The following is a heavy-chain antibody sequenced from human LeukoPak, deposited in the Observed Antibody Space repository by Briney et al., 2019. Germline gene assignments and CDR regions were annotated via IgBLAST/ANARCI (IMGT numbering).Heavy chain of an antibody. J-gene: IGHJ4*02. D-gene: IGHD1-26*01. CDR1: GFTFSSYA. CDR3: ARSGGSYVAFDY. Sequence: GGSLRLSCAASGFTFSSYAMHWVRQAPGKGLEWVAVISYDGSNKYYADSVKGRFTISRDNSKNTLYLQMNSLRAEDTAVYYCARSGGSYVAFDYWGQGTLVTVSS. CDR2: ISYDGSNK. V-gene: IGHV3-30-3*01.